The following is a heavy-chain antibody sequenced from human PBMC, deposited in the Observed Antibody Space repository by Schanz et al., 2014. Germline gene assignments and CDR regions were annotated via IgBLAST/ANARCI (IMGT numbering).Heavy chain of an antibody. D-gene: IGHD4-17*01. CDR3: ATLDYADSVS. J-gene: IGHJ5*02. CDR1: GGTFSSYT. Sequence: QVQLVQSGAEVRKPGASVKVSCKLSGGTFSSYTISWMRQAPGQGLEWMGKIIPVLNIATYAQRFQGRVSITADTSTNTAYMELNSLNSDDTAVYYCATLDYADSVSWGQGTLVTVSS. CDR2: IIPVLNIA. V-gene: IGHV1-69*02.